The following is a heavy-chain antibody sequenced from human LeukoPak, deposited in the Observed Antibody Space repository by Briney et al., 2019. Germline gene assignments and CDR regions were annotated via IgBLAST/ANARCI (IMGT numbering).Heavy chain of an antibody. CDR3: AKDGAAATTADY. J-gene: IGHJ4*02. V-gene: IGHV3-30*18. Sequence: GRSLRLSCAASGFTFSSYGMHWVRQAPGKGLEWEAVISYDGSNKYYADSVKGRFTISRDNSKNTLYLQMNSLRAEDTAVYYCAKDGAAATTADYWGQGTLVTVSS. D-gene: IGHD6-13*01. CDR2: ISYDGSNK. CDR1: GFTFSSYG.